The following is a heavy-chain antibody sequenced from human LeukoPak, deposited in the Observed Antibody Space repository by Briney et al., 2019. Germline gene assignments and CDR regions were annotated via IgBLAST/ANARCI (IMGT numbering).Heavy chain of an antibody. CDR2: IYYSGST. V-gene: IGHV4-59*12. CDR1: GGSINTYY. D-gene: IGHD5-24*01. Sequence: PSETLSLTCTVSGGSINTYYWSWIRQPPGKGLEWIGYIYYSGSTNYNPSLKSRVTISVDTSKNQFSLKLSSVTAADTAVYYCARGGRWLHRTPPYFDYWGQGTLVTVSS. CDR3: ARGGRWLHRTPPYFDY. J-gene: IGHJ4*02.